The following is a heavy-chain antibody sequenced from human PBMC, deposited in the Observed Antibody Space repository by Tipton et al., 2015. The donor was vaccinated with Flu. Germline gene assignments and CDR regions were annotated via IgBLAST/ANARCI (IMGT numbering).Heavy chain of an antibody. CDR1: GFTFSSYG. D-gene: IGHD4-11*01. Sequence: SLRLSCAASGFTFSSYGTHWVRRAPGKGLEYISAISSNGGSTYYANSVKGRFTISRDNSKNTLYLQMGSLRDEDMAVYYCARGALMTTVTISFDNWGQGTLVTVSS. V-gene: IGHV3-64*01. J-gene: IGHJ4*02. CDR2: ISSNGGST. CDR3: ARGALMTTVTISFDN.